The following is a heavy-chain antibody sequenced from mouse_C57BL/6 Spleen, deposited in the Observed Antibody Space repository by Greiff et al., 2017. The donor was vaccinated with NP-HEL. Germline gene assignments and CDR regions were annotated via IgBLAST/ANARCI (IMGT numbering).Heavy chain of an antibody. D-gene: IGHD1-1*01. V-gene: IGHV5-17*01. CDR2: ISSGSSTI. Sequence: EVKVEESGGGLVKPGGSLKLSCAASGFTFSDYGMHWVRQAPEKGLEWVAYISSGSSTIYYADTVKGRFTISRDNAKNTLFLQMTSLRSEDTAMYYCARPDTTQGWFAYWGQGTLVTVSA. J-gene: IGHJ3*01. CDR3: ARPDTTQGWFAY. CDR1: GFTFSDYG.